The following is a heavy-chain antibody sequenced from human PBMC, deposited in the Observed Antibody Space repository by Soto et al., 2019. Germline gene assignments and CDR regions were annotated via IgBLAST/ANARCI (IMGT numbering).Heavy chain of an antibody. CDR2: IFYSGTT. CDR3: ARSGVRQQLVFGWFDP. D-gene: IGHD6-13*01. V-gene: IGHV4-39*01. Sequence: SETLSLTCTVSGGSISSSSYYWAWIRQPPGKGLEWIGSIFYSGTTYYNPSLKSRVTISIDTSKRQFSLKLSSVSAADTAVYYCARSGVRQQLVFGWFDPWGQGTLVTVSS. CDR1: GGSISSSSYY. J-gene: IGHJ5*02.